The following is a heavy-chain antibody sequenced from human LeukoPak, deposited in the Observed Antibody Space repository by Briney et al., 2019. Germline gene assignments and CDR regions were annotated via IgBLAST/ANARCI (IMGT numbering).Heavy chain of an antibody. CDR2: INHSGNS. V-gene: IGHV4-34*01. J-gene: IGHJ4*02. Sequence: SETLSLTCSVYGGSFSGYYWRWIRQRPGKGLEWIGEINHSGNSNYSPSLKSRVTISVDTSKNQFSLKLNSVTAADTGVYYCARGLTHWGQGTLVTVSS. CDR1: GGSFSGYY. CDR3: ARGLTH.